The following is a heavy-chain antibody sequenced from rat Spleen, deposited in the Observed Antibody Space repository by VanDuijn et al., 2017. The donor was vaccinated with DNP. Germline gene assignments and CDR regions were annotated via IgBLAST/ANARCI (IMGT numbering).Heavy chain of an antibody. Sequence: EVQLVESGGGLVQPGRSMKLSCAASGFTFSNYYMAWVRQAPTKGLEWVASISNGGGNTYYRDSGKGRFTISRDNAKRTLYLQMDSLRSEETATYYWARVQLGYYSLDAWGQGTSVTVSS. CDR3: ARVQLGYYSLDA. J-gene: IGHJ4*01. CDR1: GFTFSNYY. CDR2: ISNGGGNT. V-gene: IGHV5S11*01. D-gene: IGHD5-1*01.